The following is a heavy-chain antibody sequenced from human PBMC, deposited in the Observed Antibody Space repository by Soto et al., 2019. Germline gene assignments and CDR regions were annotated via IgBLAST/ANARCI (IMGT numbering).Heavy chain of an antibody. CDR1: GYTFTSYY. CDR2: INPSGGST. CDR3: AKKDSIAGHREYGMDV. J-gene: IGHJ6*02. D-gene: IGHD6-6*01. V-gene: IGHV1-46*01. Sequence: ASVKVSCKASGYTFTSYYMHWVRQAPGQGLEWMGIINPSGGSTSYAQKFQGRVTMTRDTSTSTVYMELSSLRSEDTAVYYCAKKDSIAGHREYGMDVWGQGNTVTVSS.